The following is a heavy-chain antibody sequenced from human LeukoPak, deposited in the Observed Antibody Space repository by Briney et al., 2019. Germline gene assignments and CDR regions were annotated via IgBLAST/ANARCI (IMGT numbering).Heavy chain of an antibody. CDR1: GGSFSNHF. CDR3: AREWGAVAELDAFDI. J-gene: IGHJ3*02. D-gene: IGHD6-19*01. Sequence: PSETLSLTCAVYGGSFSNHFWSWIRQSPGKGLEWIGEINQSGRTNHNPSLKSRVTILIDTSKNQSSLNLSSVTAADTAVYYCAREWGAVAELDAFDIWGQGTMVTVSS. V-gene: IGHV4-34*01. CDR2: INQSGRT.